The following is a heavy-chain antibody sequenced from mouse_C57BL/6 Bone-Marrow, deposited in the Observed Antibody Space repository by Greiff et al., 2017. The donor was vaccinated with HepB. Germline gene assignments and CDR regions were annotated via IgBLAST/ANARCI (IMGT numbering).Heavy chain of an antibody. CDR2: ISYDGSN. V-gene: IGHV3-6*01. D-gene: IGHD1-1*01. CDR1: GYSITSGYY. J-gene: IGHJ2*01. CDR3: ARGRFITTVVALDY. Sequence: EVKLVESGPGLVKPSQSLSLTCSVTGYSITSGYYWNWIRQFPGNKLEWMGYISYDGSNNYNPSLKNRISITRDTSKNQFFLKLNSVTTEDTATYYCARGRFITTVVALDYWGQGTTLTVSS.